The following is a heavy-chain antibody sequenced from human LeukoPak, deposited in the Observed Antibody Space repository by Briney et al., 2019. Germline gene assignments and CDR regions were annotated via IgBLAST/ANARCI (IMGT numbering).Heavy chain of an antibody. V-gene: IGHV3-23*01. D-gene: IGHD6-13*01. J-gene: IGHJ4*02. CDR2: ISGSGGST. CDR1: GFTFSSYA. Sequence: PGGSLRLSCAASGFTFSSYAMSWVRQASGKGLEWVSAISGSGGSTYYADSVKGRFTISRDNSKNTLYLQMNSLKTEDTAVYYCTRRSSAAGRQYFDYWGQGTLVTVSS. CDR3: TRRSSAAGRQYFDY.